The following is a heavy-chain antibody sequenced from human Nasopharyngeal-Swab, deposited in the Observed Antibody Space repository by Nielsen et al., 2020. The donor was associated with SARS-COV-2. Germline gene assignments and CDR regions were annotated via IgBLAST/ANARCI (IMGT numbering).Heavy chain of an antibody. Sequence: GESLKISCAASGFIFDNYVMHWVRQAPGKGLEWVAVISYDGSNKYYADSVKGRFTISRDNSKNTLYLQMNSLRAEDTAVYYCARDAGGGYSYGWTYYYYGMDVWGQGTTVTVSS. CDR1: GFIFDNYV. J-gene: IGHJ6*02. D-gene: IGHD5-18*01. CDR2: ISYDGSNK. CDR3: ARDAGGGYSYGWTYYYYGMDV. V-gene: IGHV3-30*03.